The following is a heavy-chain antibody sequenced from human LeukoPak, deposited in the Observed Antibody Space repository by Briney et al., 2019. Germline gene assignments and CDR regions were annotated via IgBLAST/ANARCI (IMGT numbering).Heavy chain of an antibody. V-gene: IGHV4-59*01. CDR3: ARDSGSYFGFDY. D-gene: IGHD1-26*01. CDR2: IYYSGST. J-gene: IGHJ4*02. CDR1: GGSISSYY. Sequence: PSETLSLTCTVSGGSISSYYWSWTRQPPGKGLEWIGYIYYSGSTNYNPSLKSRVTISVDTSKNQFSLKLSSVTAADTAVYYCARDSGSYFGFDYWGQGTLVTVSS.